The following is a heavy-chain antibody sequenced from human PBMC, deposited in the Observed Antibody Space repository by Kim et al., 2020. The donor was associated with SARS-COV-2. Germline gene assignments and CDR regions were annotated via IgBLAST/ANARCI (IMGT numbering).Heavy chain of an antibody. CDR2: ISGSGGST. Sequence: GGSLRLSCAASVFTFSSYAMSWVRQAPGKGLEWVSAISGSGGSTYYADSVKGRFTISRDNSKNTLYLQMNSLRAEDTAVYYCAKDRITMVRGASYYFDYWGQGTLVTVSS. D-gene: IGHD3-10*01. CDR1: VFTFSSYA. J-gene: IGHJ4*02. CDR3: AKDRITMVRGASYYFDY. V-gene: IGHV3-23*01.